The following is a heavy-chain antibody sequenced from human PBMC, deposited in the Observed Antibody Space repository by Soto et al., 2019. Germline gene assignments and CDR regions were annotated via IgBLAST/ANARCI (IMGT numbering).Heavy chain of an antibody. V-gene: IGHV4-59*01. J-gene: IGHJ6*02. CDR2: IYYSGST. CDR3: ARDRGAAMVPGFYYYYGMDV. Sequence: SETLSLTCTVSGGSISSYYWSWIWQPPGKGLEWIGYIYYSGSTNYNPSLKSRVTISVDTSKNQFSLKLSSVTAADTAVYYCARDRGAAMVPGFYYYYGMDVWGQGTTVTVSS. CDR1: GGSISSYY. D-gene: IGHD5-18*01.